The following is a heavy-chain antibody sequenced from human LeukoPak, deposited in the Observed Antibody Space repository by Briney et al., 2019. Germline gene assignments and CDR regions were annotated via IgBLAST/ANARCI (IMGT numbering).Heavy chain of an antibody. V-gene: IGHV1-2*06. CDR2: INPNSGGT. CDR1: GYTLTAYY. CDR3: ARPHYESSGLYVDAFDI. Sequence: ASVKVSCKASGYTLTAYYLHWVRQAPGQGLEWVGRINPNSGGTTYAQKFQGRVTMTRDTSIGTAYMELSSLRPDDTAVYYCARPHYESSGLYVDAFDIWGQGTMVTVSS. D-gene: IGHD3-22*01. J-gene: IGHJ3*02.